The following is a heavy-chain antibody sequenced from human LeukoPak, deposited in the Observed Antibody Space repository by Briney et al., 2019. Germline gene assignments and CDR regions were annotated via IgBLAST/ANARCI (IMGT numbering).Heavy chain of an antibody. CDR1: GGSISSASSY. Sequence: SETLSLTCAVSGGSISSASSYWGWIRQPPGKGLEWIGTIYYSGSTYYNPSLKSRVTISIDTSKNQFSLRLSSVTAADTAMYYCARMQASWGVRAIDYWGQGTLVTVSS. J-gene: IGHJ4*02. D-gene: IGHD3-16*01. V-gene: IGHV4-39*01. CDR3: ARMQASWGVRAIDY. CDR2: IYYSGST.